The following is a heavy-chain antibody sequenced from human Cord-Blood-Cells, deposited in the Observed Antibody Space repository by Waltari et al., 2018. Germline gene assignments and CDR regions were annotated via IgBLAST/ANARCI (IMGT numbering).Heavy chain of an antibody. J-gene: IGHJ4*02. D-gene: IGHD4-4*01. CDR2: IWYDGSNK. V-gene: IGHV3-33*01. CDR3: ARDSYSNYFDY. CDR1: GFTFSCFG. Sequence: VQLVESGGGVVQPGRSLRLSCAASGFTFSCFGLHWVRQAPGKGLEWVAVIWYDGSNKYYADSVKGRFTISRDNSKNTLYLQMNSLRAEDTAVYYCARDSYSNYFDYWGQGTLVTVSS.